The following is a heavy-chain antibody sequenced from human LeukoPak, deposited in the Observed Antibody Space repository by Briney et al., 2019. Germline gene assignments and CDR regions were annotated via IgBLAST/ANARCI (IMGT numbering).Heavy chain of an antibody. D-gene: IGHD3-10*01. Sequence: SETLSLTCAVSGGSFSGYYWSWIRQPPGKGLEWIGEINHSGSTNYNPSLKSRVTISVDTSKNQFSLKLSSVTAADTAVYYCARVEGTMVRGARNRDFDYWGQGTLVTVSS. CDR2: INHSGST. V-gene: IGHV4-34*01. CDR3: ARVEGTMVRGARNRDFDY. J-gene: IGHJ4*02. CDR1: GGSFSGYY.